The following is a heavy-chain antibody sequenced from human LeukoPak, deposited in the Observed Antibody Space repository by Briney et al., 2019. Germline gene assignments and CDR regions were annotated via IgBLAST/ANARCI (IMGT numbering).Heavy chain of an antibody. V-gene: IGHV1-8*01. CDR1: GYTFTSYD. CDR2: MNPNSGNT. CDR3: ARLVRNVCQGHLDYFDY. Sequence: ASVKVSCKASGYTFTSYDINWVRQATGQGLEWMGWMNPNSGNTGYAQKFQGRVTMTRNTSISTAYMELSSLRSEDTAVYYCARLVRNVCQGHLDYFDYWGQGTLVTVSS. D-gene: IGHD2-8*02. J-gene: IGHJ4*02.